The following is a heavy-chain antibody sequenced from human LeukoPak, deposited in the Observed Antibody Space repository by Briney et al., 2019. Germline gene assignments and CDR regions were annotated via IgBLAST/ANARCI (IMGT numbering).Heavy chain of an antibody. Sequence: SQTLSLTCTVSGGSISSGYYYWSWIRQPAGKGLEWIGRIYTSGSTNYNPSLKSRVTISVDTSKNQFSLKLSSVTAADTAVYYCARELYSGSLYYFDYWGQGTLVTVSS. V-gene: IGHV4-61*02. CDR3: ARELYSGSLYYFDY. D-gene: IGHD1-26*01. CDR2: IYTSGST. CDR1: GGSISSGYYY. J-gene: IGHJ4*02.